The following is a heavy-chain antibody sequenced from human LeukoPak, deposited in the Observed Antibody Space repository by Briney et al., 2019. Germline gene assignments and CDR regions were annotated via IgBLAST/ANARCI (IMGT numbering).Heavy chain of an antibody. D-gene: IGHD3-22*01. J-gene: IGHJ6*03. CDR2: IWYDGSNK. CDR3: AKDGRLTYYYMDV. CDR1: GFTFSSYG. Sequence: GRSLRLSCAASGFTFSSYGMHWVRQAPGKGLEWVAVIWYDGSNKYYADSVKGRFTISRDNSKNTLYLQMNSLRAEDTAVYYCAKDGRLTYYYMDVWGKGTTVTVSS. V-gene: IGHV3-33*06.